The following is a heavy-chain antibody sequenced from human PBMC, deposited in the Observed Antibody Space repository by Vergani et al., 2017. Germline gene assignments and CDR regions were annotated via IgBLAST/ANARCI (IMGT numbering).Heavy chain of an antibody. CDR2: INPNSGGT. CDR3: ARVGTSSNRDYFDY. Sequence: QVQLVQSGAEVKKPGASVKVSCKASGYTFTDYFMHWVRQAPGQGLEWMGRINPNSGGTNYAQKFQGRVTMTRDTSISTAYMELSNLISDDTAVYYCARVGTSSNRDYFDYWGQGTLVTVSS. CDR1: GYTFTDYF. J-gene: IGHJ4*02. D-gene: IGHD2-2*01. V-gene: IGHV1-2*02.